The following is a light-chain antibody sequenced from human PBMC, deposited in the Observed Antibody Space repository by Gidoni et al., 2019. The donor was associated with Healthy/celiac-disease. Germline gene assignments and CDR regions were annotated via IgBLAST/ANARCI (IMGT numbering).Light chain of an antibody. CDR2: SNN. J-gene: IGLJ3*02. V-gene: IGLV1-44*01. Sequence: QSVLTQPPSASATPGQRLTISSSGSSANIGSNPVNWYQQLPGTAPKLLIYSNNQRPSGVPDRFSGSKSGTSASLAISGLQSEDEADYYCAAWDDSMNGGVFGGGTKLTVL. CDR1: SANIGSNP. CDR3: AAWDDSMNGGV.